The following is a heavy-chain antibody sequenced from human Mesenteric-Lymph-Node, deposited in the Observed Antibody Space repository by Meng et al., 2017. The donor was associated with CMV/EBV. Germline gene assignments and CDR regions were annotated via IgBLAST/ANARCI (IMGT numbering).Heavy chain of an antibody. Sequence: SSSSDYWAWIRQPPGQGLQWIGYIYHGGSTKYNPSLKSRVTISVDTSKKHFSLKLNSVTAADTAIYYCATEGGCSGTTCYFNNWFDPWGQGTLVTVSS. D-gene: IGHD2-2*01. V-gene: IGHV4-59*01. CDR1: SSSSDY. J-gene: IGHJ5*02. CDR3: ATEGGCSGTTCYFNNWFDP. CDR2: IYHGGST.